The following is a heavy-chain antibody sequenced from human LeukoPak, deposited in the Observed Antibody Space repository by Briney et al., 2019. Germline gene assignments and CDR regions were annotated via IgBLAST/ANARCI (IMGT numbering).Heavy chain of an antibody. J-gene: IGHJ4*02. CDR2: IYHSGST. CDR1: GYSISSGYY. V-gene: IGHV4-38-2*02. CDR3: ASLLSKKDLIGTTKSPVDY. Sequence: PSETLSLTCTVSGYSISSGYYWGWIRQPPGKGLEWIGSIYHSGSTYYNPSLKSRVTISVDTSKNQFSLKLSSVTAADTAVYYCASLLSKKDLIGTTKSPVDYWGQGTLVTVSS. D-gene: IGHD1-14*01.